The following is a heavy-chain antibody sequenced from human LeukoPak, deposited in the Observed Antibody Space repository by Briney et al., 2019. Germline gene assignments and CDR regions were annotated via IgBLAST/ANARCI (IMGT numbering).Heavy chain of an antibody. CDR2: ISSSSSTI. CDR1: GFTFSSYS. V-gene: IGHV3-48*01. J-gene: IGHJ4*02. CDR3: AGGAIVVVY. Sequence: PGGSLRLSCAASGFTFSSYSMNWVRQAPGKGLEWVSYISSSSSTIYYADSVKGRFTISRDNAKNSLYLQMNSLRAEDTAVYYCAGGAIVVVYWGQGTLVTVSS. D-gene: IGHD2-15*01.